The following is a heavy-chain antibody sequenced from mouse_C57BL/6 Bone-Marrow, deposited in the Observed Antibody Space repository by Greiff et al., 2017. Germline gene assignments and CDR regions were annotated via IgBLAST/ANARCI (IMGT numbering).Heavy chain of an antibody. CDR2: MHPNGGSP. CDR3: ARSYEYDDYTMDY. V-gene: IGHV1-64*01. Sequence: QVQLQQPGAELVKPGASVKLSCKASGYTFTNYWMHWVKQRPGQGLEWIGMMHPNGGSPDYNEKFKSGATLSVDKSSRTAYMERSSLTSEDSAVYYCARSYEYDDYTMDYWGQGTSVTVSS. CDR1: GYTFTNYW. D-gene: IGHD2-4*01. J-gene: IGHJ4*01.